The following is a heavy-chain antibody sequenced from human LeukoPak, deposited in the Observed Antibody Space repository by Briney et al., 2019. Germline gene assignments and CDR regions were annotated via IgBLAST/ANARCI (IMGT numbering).Heavy chain of an antibody. J-gene: IGHJ3*02. CDR3: ARGGLRYFDWLFPAAFDI. V-gene: IGHV1-2*02. CDR1: GYTFTGYY. Sequence: ASVKVSCKASGYTFTGYYMHWVRQAPGQGLEWMGWINPNSGGTNYAQKFQGRVTMTRDTSISTAYMELSRLRSDDTAVYYCARGGLRYFDWLFPAAFDIWGQGTMVTISS. D-gene: IGHD3-9*01. CDR2: INPNSGGT.